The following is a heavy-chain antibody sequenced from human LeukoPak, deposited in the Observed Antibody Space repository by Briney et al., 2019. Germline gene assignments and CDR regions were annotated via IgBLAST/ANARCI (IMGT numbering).Heavy chain of an antibody. CDR3: ARELPRSRGYCSGGSCPDEGWFDP. CDR1: GGTFSSYA. V-gene: IGHV1-69*13. D-gene: IGHD2-15*01. Sequence: GASVKVSCKASGGTFSSYAISWVRQAPGQGLEWMGGIIPIFGTANYAQKFQGRVTITADESTSTAYMELSSLRSEDTAVYYCARELPRSRGYCSGGSCPDEGWFDPWGQGTLVTVSS. J-gene: IGHJ5*02. CDR2: IIPIFGTA.